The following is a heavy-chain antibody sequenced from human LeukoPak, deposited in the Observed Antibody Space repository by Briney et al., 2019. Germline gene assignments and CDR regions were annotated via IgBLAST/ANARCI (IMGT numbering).Heavy chain of an antibody. Sequence: PSETLSLTCTVSSPSINSNSSYWAWICQPPAKGLEWIWTVCYNGDTLYHPSLKSQVTMSLDTTASQSSLKLSSVTAADTAVYYCAVLLYRHYHWFDSWGQGTLVTVSS. CDR2: VCYNGDT. V-gene: IGHV4-39*01. J-gene: IGHJ5*01. D-gene: IGHD3-16*02. CDR3: AVLLYRHYHWFDS. CDR1: SPSINSNSSY.